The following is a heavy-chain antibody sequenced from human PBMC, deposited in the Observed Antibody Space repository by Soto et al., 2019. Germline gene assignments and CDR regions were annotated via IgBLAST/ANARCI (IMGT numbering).Heavy chain of an antibody. Sequence: SVKVSCKASGGTFSSYAISWVRQAPGQGLEWMGGIIPIFGTANYAQKFQGRVTITADESTSTAYMELSSLRSEDTAVYYCVYNPPRQFGYWGQGTLVTVSS. CDR1: GGTFSSYA. CDR3: VYNPPRQFGY. V-gene: IGHV1-69*13. D-gene: IGHD1-1*01. J-gene: IGHJ4*02. CDR2: IIPIFGTA.